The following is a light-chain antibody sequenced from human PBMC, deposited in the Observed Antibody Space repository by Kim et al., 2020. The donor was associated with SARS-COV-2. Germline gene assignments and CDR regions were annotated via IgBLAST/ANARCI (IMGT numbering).Light chain of an antibody. Sequence: LSPGERATRTCKTTQSVGSSYLAWYQQKPGQAPRLIIYGASSRATGIPDRFSGSGSGTDFTLTISGLQSEDFAIYHCQQYKNWLSYGGGTKVDIK. CDR1: QSVGSSY. J-gene: IGKJ4*01. CDR2: GAS. V-gene: IGKV3D-20*02. CDR3: QQYKNWLS.